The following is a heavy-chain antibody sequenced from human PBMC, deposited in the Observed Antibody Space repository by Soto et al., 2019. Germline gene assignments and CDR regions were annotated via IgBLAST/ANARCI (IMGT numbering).Heavy chain of an antibody. D-gene: IGHD2-2*01. CDR1: EFTFSNYG. Sequence: HPGGSLRLSCAASEFTFSNYGMHWVRQAPGKGLEWVAVIWYDGSNKYYADSVKGRFTISRDNSKNTLYLQMNSLRAEDTAVYYCARTQLSMDVWGKGTKVTVSS. J-gene: IGHJ6*03. CDR2: IWYDGSNK. V-gene: IGHV3-33*01. CDR3: ARTQLSMDV.